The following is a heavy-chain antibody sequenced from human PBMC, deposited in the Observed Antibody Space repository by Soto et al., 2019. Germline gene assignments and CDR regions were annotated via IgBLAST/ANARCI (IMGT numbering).Heavy chain of an antibody. Sequence: QVQLVESGGRVVQPGTSLRLSCAASGFSFNTHGMHWIRQTPAKGLEWVAVIWFDGSKKYYEDSVTGRFTISRDNSRSALYLEMDSLRVEDTGVYYCARSSGLGIDFWGQGTLVTVSS. CDR3: ARSSGLGIDF. CDR2: IWFDGSKK. J-gene: IGHJ4*02. V-gene: IGHV3-33*01. D-gene: IGHD6-19*01. CDR1: GFSFNTHG.